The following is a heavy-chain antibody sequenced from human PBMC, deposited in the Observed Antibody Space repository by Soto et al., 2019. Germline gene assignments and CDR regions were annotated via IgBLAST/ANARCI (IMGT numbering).Heavy chain of an antibody. D-gene: IGHD4-17*01. CDR1: GFTFSSYA. CDR3: ARALGGFYGDYLDY. Sequence: GGSLRLSCAASGFTFSSYAMHWVRQAPGKGLEYVSAISSNGGSTYYANSVKGRFTISRDNSKNTLYLQMGSLRAEDMAVYYCARALGGFYGDYLDYWGQGTLVTVSS. J-gene: IGHJ4*02. V-gene: IGHV3-64*01. CDR2: ISSNGGST.